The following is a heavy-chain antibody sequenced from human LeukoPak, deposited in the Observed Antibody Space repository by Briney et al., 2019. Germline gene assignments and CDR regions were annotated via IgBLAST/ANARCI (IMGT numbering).Heavy chain of an antibody. CDR3: ARRYCFGGSCLTSGGDAFDI. D-gene: IGHD2-15*01. V-gene: IGHV4-4*07. CDR1: GGSISSYY. Sequence: SETLSLTCTVSGGSISSYYWSWIRQPPGKGLEWIGRISTSGSTNYNPSLKSRVTMSVDTSKNQFSLKLSSVTAADTAVYYCARRYCFGGSCLTSGGDAFDIWGQGTMVTVSS. J-gene: IGHJ3*02. CDR2: ISTSGST.